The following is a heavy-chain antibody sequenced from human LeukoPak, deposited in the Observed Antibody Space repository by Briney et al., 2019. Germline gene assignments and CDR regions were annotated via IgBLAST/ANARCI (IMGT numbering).Heavy chain of an antibody. CDR1: GDSISSGDYY. CDR2: ISSSGST. J-gene: IGHJ3*02. Sequence: PSQTLSLTCTVSGDSISSGDYYWRWIREPAGKGLEWIGRISSSGSTNYNPSLKSRVTISVDTSKNQFSLKLSSVTAADTAVYFCARGPYSYDSSGAFDIWGQGTMVTVSS. CDR3: ARGPYSYDSSGAFDI. D-gene: IGHD3-22*01. V-gene: IGHV4-61*02.